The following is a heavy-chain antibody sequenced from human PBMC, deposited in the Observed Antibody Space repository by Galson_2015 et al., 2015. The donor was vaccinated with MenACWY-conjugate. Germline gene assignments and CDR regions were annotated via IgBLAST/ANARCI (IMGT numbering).Heavy chain of an antibody. CDR3: ARREGYYGSGRTFSWFDS. D-gene: IGHD3-10*01. CDR1: GYTFTTYW. CDR2: IYPGDSNT. Sequence: SGAEVKKPGESLKISCQVSGYTFTTYWIGWVRQMPGKGLEWMGIIYPGDSNTRYSPSFEGQVTISVDKSIRTVYLQWSTLKASDTAMYFCARREGYYGSGRTFSWFDSWGQGTLVTVSS. J-gene: IGHJ5*01. V-gene: IGHV5-51*01.